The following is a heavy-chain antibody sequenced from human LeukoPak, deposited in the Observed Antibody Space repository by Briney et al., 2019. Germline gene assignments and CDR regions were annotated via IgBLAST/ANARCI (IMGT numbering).Heavy chain of an antibody. V-gene: IGHV3-74*01. CDR2: INSVGSST. J-gene: IGHJ4*02. Sequence: GGSLRLSCAASRFTFSSYWMHWVRQAPGKGLVWVSRINSVGSSTSYADSVKGRFTISRDNAKNTLYLQMNSLRAEDTAVYYCARVQLPYYYDSSGYGVGYWGQGTLVTVSS. CDR3: ARVQLPYYYDSSGYGVGY. D-gene: IGHD3-22*01. CDR1: RFTFSSYW.